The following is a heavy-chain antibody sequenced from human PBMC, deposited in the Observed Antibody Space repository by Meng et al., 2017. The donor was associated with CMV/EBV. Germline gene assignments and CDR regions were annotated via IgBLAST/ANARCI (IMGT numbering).Heavy chain of an antibody. Sequence: CGFYCSSYGMHWVRQAPGKGLEWVAFIRYDGSNKYYADSVKGRFTISRDNSKNTLYLQMNSLRAEDTAVYYCAKEIYSSSGKGVDYWGQGTLVTVSS. CDR2: IRYDGSNK. D-gene: IGHD6-13*01. CDR1: GFYCSSYG. J-gene: IGHJ4*02. V-gene: IGHV3-30*02. CDR3: AKEIYSSSGKGVDY.